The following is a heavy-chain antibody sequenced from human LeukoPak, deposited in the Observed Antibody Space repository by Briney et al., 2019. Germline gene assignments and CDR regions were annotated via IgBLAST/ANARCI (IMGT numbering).Heavy chain of an antibody. V-gene: IGHV4-59*01. CDR2: VSYSGTT. Sequence: SETLSLTCTVSGGSISSYYWTWIRQPPWEGLEWIGYVSYSGTTKYNPSLKSRVTMSVDMFKNRLSLRLTSVTAADTAVYYCARSGYSYDSAVYWNFDLWGRGTLVTVSS. CDR1: GGSISSYY. J-gene: IGHJ2*01. D-gene: IGHD5-18*01. CDR3: ARSGYSYDSAVYWNFDL.